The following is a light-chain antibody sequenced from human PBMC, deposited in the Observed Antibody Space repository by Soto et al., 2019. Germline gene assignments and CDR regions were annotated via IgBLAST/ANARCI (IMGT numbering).Light chain of an antibody. CDR3: QQYGSSPLT. CDR2: RAS. CDR1: QSVSSDY. Sequence: EIVLTQSPGTLSLSLGERATLSCRASQSVSSDYVAWYRQKPGQVPTVLIYRASTRATGIPDRFSGSGSGTDFTLTISRVEPEDFAVYYCQQYGSSPLTFGGGTKWIS. J-gene: IGKJ4*01. V-gene: IGKV3-20*01.